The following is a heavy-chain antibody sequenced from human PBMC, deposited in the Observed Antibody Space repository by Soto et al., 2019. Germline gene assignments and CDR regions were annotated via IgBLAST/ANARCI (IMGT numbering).Heavy chain of an antibody. CDR3: ASPRLTNRHPYYYYGMDV. J-gene: IGHJ6*02. V-gene: IGHV1-69*01. CDR1: GGTFSSYA. CDR2: IIPIFGTA. Sequence: QVQLVQSGAEVKKPGSSVKVSCKASGGTFSSYAISWVRQAPGQGLEWMGGIIPIFGTANYAQKFQGRVTITADASTNTAYMELSSRRSEDTSVYYCASPRLTNRHPYYYYGMDVWGQGTTVTVSS. D-gene: IGHD3-9*01.